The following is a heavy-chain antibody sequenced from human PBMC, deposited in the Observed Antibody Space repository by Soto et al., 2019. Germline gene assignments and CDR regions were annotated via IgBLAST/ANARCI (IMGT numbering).Heavy chain of an antibody. V-gene: IGHV3-7*01. J-gene: IGHJ6*02. CDR2: IKQDGSEK. CDR3: ARDTPPLYSSSWTYYYYYYGMDV. D-gene: IGHD6-13*01. CDR1: GFTFSSYW. Sequence: PGGSLRLSCAASGFTFSSYWMSWVRQAPGKGLEWVANIKQDGSEKYYVDSVKGRFTISRDNAKNSLYLQMNSLRAEDTAVYYCARDTPPLYSSSWTYYYYYYGMDVWGQGTTVTVSS.